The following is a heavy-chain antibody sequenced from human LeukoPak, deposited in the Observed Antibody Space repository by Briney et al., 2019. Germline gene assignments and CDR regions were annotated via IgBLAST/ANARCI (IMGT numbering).Heavy chain of an antibody. V-gene: IGHV4-30-4*01. CDR3: ARVLPDYGDETYERNYYGMDV. D-gene: IGHD4-17*01. CDR1: GGSISSGDYY. CDR2: IYYSGST. J-gene: IGHJ6*02. Sequence: PSETLSLTCTVSGGSISSGDYYWSWIRQPPGKGLEWIGYIYYSGSTYYNPSLKSRVTISVDTSKNQFSLKLSSVTAADTAVYYCARVLPDYGDETYERNYYGMDVWGQGTTVTVSS.